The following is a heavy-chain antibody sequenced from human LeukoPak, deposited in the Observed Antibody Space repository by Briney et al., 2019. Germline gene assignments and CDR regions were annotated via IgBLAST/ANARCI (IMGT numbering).Heavy chain of an antibody. Sequence: GGSLRLSCAASGFTFSSYAMSWVRQAPGKGLEWVSAISGSGGSTYYADSVKGRFTISRDNSKNTLYLQMNSLRAEDTAVYYCAKVGREYYGSSGYYYATYWGQGTLVTVSS. V-gene: IGHV3-23*01. CDR2: ISGSGGST. J-gene: IGHJ4*02. D-gene: IGHD3-22*01. CDR3: AKVGREYYGSSGYYYATY. CDR1: GFTFSSYA.